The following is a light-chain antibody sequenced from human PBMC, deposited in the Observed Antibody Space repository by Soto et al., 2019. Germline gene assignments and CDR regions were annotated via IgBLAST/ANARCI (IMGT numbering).Light chain of an antibody. CDR1: QPIRSNF. J-gene: IGKJ1*01. V-gene: IGKV3-20*01. CDR2: GAF. CDR3: QQYGSSPPT. Sequence: EIVLTQSPGTLSLSPGERATLSCGASQPIRSNFVAWYQQKPGQPPRLLIYGAFFRASGIPDRFSGGGSGTDFTLTISRLEPEDFSVFYCQQYGSSPPTFGQGTKV.